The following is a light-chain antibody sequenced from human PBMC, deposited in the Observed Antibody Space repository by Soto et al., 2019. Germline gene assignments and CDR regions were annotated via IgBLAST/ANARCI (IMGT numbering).Light chain of an antibody. Sequence: EIVLTHSPATLSVSPGERATLSSSSSQSVSSSYLAWYQQKPGQAPRLLIYGASSRATGIPDRFSGSGSGTDFTLTISRLEPEDFAVYYCQQYGSSPFTFGPGTKVDIK. CDR3: QQYGSSPFT. J-gene: IGKJ3*01. CDR2: GAS. V-gene: IGKV3-20*01. CDR1: QSVSSSY.